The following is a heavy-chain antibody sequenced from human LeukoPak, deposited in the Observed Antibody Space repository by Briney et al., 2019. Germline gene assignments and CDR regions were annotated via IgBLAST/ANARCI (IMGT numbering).Heavy chain of an antibody. J-gene: IGHJ4*02. Sequence: SETLSLTCTVSGGSISSYYWSWIRQPPGKGLEWIGYIYYSGSTNYNPSLKSRVTISVDTSKNQFSLKLSSVTAADTAVYYCARGFSSSCFSTQMGGFDYWGQGTLVTVSS. CDR2: IYYSGST. CDR3: ARGFSSSCFSTQMGGFDY. D-gene: IGHD6-13*01. V-gene: IGHV4-59*01. CDR1: GGSISSYY.